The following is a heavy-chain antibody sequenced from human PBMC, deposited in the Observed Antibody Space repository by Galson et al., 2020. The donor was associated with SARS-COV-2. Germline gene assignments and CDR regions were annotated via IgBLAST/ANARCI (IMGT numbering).Heavy chain of an antibody. D-gene: IGHD2-2*01. CDR3: ARSSERYCSSTSCYGLYYYYYGMDV. Sequence: ASVKVSCKASGYTFTSYAMNWVRQAPGQGLEWMGWINTNTGNPTYAQGFTGRFVFSLDTSVSTAYLQISSLKAEDTAVYYCARSSERYCSSTSCYGLYYYYYGMDVWGQGTTVTVSS. CDR1: GYTFTSYA. J-gene: IGHJ6*02. V-gene: IGHV7-4-1*02. CDR2: INTNTGNP.